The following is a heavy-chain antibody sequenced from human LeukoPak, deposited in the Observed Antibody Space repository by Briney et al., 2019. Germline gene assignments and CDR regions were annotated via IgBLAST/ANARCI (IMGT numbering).Heavy chain of an antibody. CDR3: AGDWRGLLIHRRGFDY. D-gene: IGHD3-3*01. V-gene: IGHV3-30*03. CDR2: ISYDGSNK. J-gene: IGHJ4*02. CDR1: GFTFTGHS. Sequence: PGGSLRLSCVASGFTFTGHSMHWVRQAPGKGLEWVAVISYDGSNKYYADSVKGRFTISRDNSKNTLYLQMNSLRAEDTAVYYCAGDWRGLLIHRRGFDYWGQGTLVTVSS.